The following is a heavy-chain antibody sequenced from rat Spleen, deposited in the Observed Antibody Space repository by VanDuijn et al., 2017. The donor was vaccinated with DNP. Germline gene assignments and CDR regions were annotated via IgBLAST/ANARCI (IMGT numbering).Heavy chain of an antibody. CDR3: VRWNSGHFDY. J-gene: IGHJ2*01. CDR2: ISHEGSST. Sequence: EVQLVESGGGLVQPGRSLKVSCAASGFTFSAYYMAWVRQAPKKGLEWVASISHEGSSTYYGDSVKGRFTISRDNAKSTLYLQMNTLRSEDMATYYCVRWNSGHFDYWGQGVMVTVSS. CDR1: GFTFSAYY. D-gene: IGHD4-3*01. V-gene: IGHV5-22*01.